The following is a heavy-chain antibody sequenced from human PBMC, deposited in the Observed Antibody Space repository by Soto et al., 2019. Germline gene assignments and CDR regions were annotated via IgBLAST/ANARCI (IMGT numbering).Heavy chain of an antibody. CDR3: ASSVARGGYDYIWGSYRLDAFDI. CDR2: ISSSSSTI. D-gene: IGHD3-16*02. Sequence: PGGSLRLSCAASGFTFSSYSMNWVRQAPGKGLEWVSYISSSSSTIYYADSVKGRFTISRDNAKNSLYLQMNSLRAEDTAVYYCASSVARGGYDYIWGSYRLDAFDIWGQGTMVTVSS. V-gene: IGHV3-48*01. J-gene: IGHJ3*02. CDR1: GFTFSSYS.